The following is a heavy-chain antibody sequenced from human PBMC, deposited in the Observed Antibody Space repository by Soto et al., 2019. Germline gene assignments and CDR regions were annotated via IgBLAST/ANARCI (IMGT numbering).Heavy chain of an antibody. CDR1: GGSFSCNY. V-gene: IGHV4-34*01. CDR2: FSDSGST. J-gene: IGHJ6*02. Sequence: SETLSLTCAVYGGSFSCNYWIWIRQPPGKGLEWIGEFSDSGSTNYNPSLKSRVTISEDMSKSQFSLKLSSVTAADTAVYYCARGNFYYGLDVWGQGTTVTVSS. CDR3: ARGNFYYGLDV.